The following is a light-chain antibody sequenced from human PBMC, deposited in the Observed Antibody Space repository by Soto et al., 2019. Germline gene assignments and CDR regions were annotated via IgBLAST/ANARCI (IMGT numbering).Light chain of an antibody. CDR2: EVN. Sequence: QSTGTHPASLSGSPGQSLTISCTGTSSDVGGYDYVSWYQLHPGKAPKLMVFEVNNRPSGVSYRFSGSKSGNTASLTISGLQAEDEASYFCSSYSISTAYLFGTGTKVTVL. V-gene: IGLV2-14*01. J-gene: IGLJ1*01. CDR3: SSYSISTAYL. CDR1: SSDVGGYDY.